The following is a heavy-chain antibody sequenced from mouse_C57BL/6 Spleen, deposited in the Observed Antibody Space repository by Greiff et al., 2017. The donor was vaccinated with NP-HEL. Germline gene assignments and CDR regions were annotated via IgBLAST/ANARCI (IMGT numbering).Heavy chain of an antibody. J-gene: IGHJ4*01. CDR2: INPNNGGT. Sequence: VQLQQSGPELVKPGASVKIPCKASGYTFTDYNMDWVKQSHGKSLEWIGDINPNNGGTIYNQKFKGKATLTVDKSSSTAYMELRSLTSEDTAVYYCARGDSSGQYYYAIDYWGQGTSVTVSS. CDR1: GYTFTDYN. CDR3: ARGDSSGQYYYAIDY. D-gene: IGHD3-2*02. V-gene: IGHV1-18*01.